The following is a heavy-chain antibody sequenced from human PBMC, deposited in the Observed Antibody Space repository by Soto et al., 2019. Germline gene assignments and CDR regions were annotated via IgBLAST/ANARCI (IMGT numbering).Heavy chain of an antibody. CDR2: IIPIFGTA. Sequence: VASVKVSCKASGGTFSSYAISWVRQAPGQGLEWMGGIIPIFGTANYAQKFQGRVTITADESTSTAYMELSSLRSEDTAVYYCARASQMIVVLNAFDIWGQGTMVTVSS. CDR1: GGTFSSYA. V-gene: IGHV1-69*13. J-gene: IGHJ3*02. CDR3: ARASQMIVVLNAFDI. D-gene: IGHD3-22*01.